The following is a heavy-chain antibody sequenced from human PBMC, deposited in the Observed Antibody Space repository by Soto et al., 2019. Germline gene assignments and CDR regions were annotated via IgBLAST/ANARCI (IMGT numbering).Heavy chain of an antibody. Sequence: FGPTLVNPTQTLTLTCTFSGFSLITSGMCVSWIRQPPGKALECLARIDWDDDKYYSTSLKTRLTISKGTSKNQVVLTMTNMDPVDTATYYCARMAPVAPWGMDVWGQGTTVTVSS. CDR3: ARMAPVAPWGMDV. CDR1: GFSLITSGMC. V-gene: IGHV2-70*11. CDR2: IDWDDDK. J-gene: IGHJ6*02. D-gene: IGHD2-15*01.